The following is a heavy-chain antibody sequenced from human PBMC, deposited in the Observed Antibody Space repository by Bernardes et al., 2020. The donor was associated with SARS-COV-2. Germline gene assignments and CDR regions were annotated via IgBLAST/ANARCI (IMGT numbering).Heavy chain of an antibody. CDR3: ARGPLVATIYAERIFDY. J-gene: IGHJ4*02. Sequence: ASVKVSCKASGYSFTGNYIHWVRQAPGQGLEWMGRINPNNGDTNFARKFQGWVTMTRDTSISTVYMELSRLKSDDTAVYYCARGPLVATIYAERIFDYWGQGTLVSVSS. CDR1: GYSFTGNY. D-gene: IGHD5-12*01. CDR2: INPNNGDT. V-gene: IGHV1-2*04.